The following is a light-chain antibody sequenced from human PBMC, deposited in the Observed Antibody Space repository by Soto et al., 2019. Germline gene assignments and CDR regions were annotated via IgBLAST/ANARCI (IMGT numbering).Light chain of an antibody. J-gene: IGLJ1*01. V-gene: IGLV2-23*02. CDR3: CSYAGSSPYV. CDR1: SSDVGSYNL. CDR2: EVS. Sequence: HSVLTQAASGSGFPGQSSSISCTGTSSDVGSYNLVSWYRQHPGKAPKLMIYEVSKRPSGVSNRFSGSKSGNTASLTISGLQAEDEADYYCCSYAGSSPYVFGTGTKVTVL.